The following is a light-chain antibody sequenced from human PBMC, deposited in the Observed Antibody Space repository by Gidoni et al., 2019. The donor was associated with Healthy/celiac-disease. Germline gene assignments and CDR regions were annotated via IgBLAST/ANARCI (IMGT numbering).Light chain of an antibody. CDR1: SSDVGGYKY. V-gene: IGLV2-8*01. J-gene: IGLJ2*01. Sequence: QSALPQPPSASGSPGQSVTSSCTGTSSDVGGYKYVSLYQQHPGTAPNLMIYDVSKRSSGVPDRFSGSKSGNTASRTVSGLQAEDEADYYFSSYAGSNNLVFGGGTKLTV. CDR2: DVS. CDR3: SSYAGSNNLV.